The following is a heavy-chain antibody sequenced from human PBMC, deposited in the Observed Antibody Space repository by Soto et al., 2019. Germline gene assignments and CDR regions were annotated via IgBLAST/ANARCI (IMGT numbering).Heavy chain of an antibody. CDR1: GYSFTSYA. V-gene: IGHV1-3*05. J-gene: IGHJ4*02. CDR3: ARELGLYSGIYIDY. CDR2: INGGNGNT. Sequence: QVQLVQSGAEEKKPGASVKVSCKTSGYSFTSYAMHWVRQAPGQRLEWMGWINGGNGNTKYSQKIQGRVTFTSDTYATTDSVELSSVRPKDTAVYNCARELGLYSGIYIDYWGQGTLVTVSS. D-gene: IGHD1-26*01.